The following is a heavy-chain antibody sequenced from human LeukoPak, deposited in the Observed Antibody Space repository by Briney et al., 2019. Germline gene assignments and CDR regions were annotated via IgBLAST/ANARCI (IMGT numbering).Heavy chain of an antibody. J-gene: IGHJ4*02. CDR3: ATLATEELAFDY. CDR1: GGSISSGSYY. Sequence: PSETLSLTCTVSGGSISSGSYYWSWIRQPAGKGLEWIGRIYTSGSTNYNPSPKSRVTISVDTSKNQFSLKLSSVTAADTAVYYCATLATEELAFDYWGQGTLVTVSS. CDR2: IYTSGST. V-gene: IGHV4-61*02. D-gene: IGHD3-10*01.